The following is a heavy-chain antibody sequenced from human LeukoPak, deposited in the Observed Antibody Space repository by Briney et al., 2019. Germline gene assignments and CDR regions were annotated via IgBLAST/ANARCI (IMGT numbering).Heavy chain of an antibody. CDR2: VSGSGSSA. V-gene: IGHV3-23*01. D-gene: IGHD2-21*01. CDR1: GFIFSNYA. J-gene: IGHJ6*02. Sequence: GGSLTLSCAASGFIFSNYAMNWVRQAPGAGLEWVSSVSGSGSSAYHADSVEGRFAISRDNSQSTVYLQMSSLRPEDTAIYYCVFFFKQKTAYEMDVWGQGTTVTVSS. CDR3: VFFFKQKTAYEMDV.